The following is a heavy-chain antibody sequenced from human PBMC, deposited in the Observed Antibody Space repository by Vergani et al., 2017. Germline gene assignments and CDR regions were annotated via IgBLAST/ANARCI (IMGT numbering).Heavy chain of an antibody. CDR3: VRDQVTMLRGSDALDI. Sequence: EVDLVESGGGLAQPGGSLRLSCATSGFTFNNYGMHWVRQAPGKGLEWVGGIRSKAYGQATIYAASVKGRFTISRDDSKSIAYLQMNNLQTEDTAMYYCVRDQVTMLRGSDALDIWGQGTMVTVSS. CDR2: IRSKAYGQAT. V-gene: IGHV3-49*04. CDR1: GFTFNNYG. J-gene: IGHJ3*02. D-gene: IGHD3-10*01.